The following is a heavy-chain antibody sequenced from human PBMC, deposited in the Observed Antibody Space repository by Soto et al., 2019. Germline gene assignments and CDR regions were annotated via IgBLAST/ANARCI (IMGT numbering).Heavy chain of an antibody. CDR1: GGSISSSSYY. D-gene: IGHD6-13*01. CDR3: ARHRIGAAAGNIDP. Sequence: SETLSVTCTVSGGSISSSSYYWGRIRQPPGKGLEWIGSIYYSGSTYYNPSLKSRVTISVDTSKNQFSLKLSSVTAADTAVYYCARHRIGAAAGNIDPWGQGTLVTVSS. J-gene: IGHJ5*02. V-gene: IGHV4-39*01. CDR2: IYYSGST.